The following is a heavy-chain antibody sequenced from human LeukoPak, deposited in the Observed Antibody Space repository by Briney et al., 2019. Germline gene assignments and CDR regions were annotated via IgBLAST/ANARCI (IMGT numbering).Heavy chain of an antibody. CDR1: GFTFSSYG. Sequence: GGSLRLSCAASGFTFSSYGMSWVRQAPGKGLEWVSAISGSGGSTYYADSVKGRFTISRDNSKNTLYLQMNSLRAEDTAVYYCAKDIGRMVRGPPKGYFDYWGQGTLVTVSS. J-gene: IGHJ4*02. D-gene: IGHD3-10*01. V-gene: IGHV3-23*01. CDR3: AKDIGRMVRGPPKGYFDY. CDR2: ISGSGGST.